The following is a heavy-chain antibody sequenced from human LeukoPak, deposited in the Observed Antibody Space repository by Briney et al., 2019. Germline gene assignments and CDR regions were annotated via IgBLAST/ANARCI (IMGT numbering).Heavy chain of an antibody. V-gene: IGHV3-15*01. J-gene: IGHJ4*02. CDR2: IKSKTDGGTT. D-gene: IGHD3-22*01. CDR3: TTEKYDSSGYYLYYFDY. CDR1: GFTFSNAW. Sequence: GGSLRLSCAASGFTFSNAWMSWVRQAPGKGLEWVGRIKSKTDGGTTDYAAPVKGRFTISRDDSKNTLYLQMNSLKTEDTAVYYCTTEKYDSSGYYLYYFDYWGQGTLVTVSS.